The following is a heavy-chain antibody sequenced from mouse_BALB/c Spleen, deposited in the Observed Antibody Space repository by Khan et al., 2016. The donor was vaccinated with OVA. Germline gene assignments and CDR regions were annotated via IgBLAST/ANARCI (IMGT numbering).Heavy chain of an antibody. CDR1: GYTFTNYV. Sequence: EVQLQQSGPELVKPGASVKMSCKASGYTFTNYVLHWVKQKPGQGLEWIGYINPYNGGTKYNEKFKGKATLASDRSSITAYMELSSLTSEDSAVYDYARGNWQSYYFDYWGQGTTLTLSS. D-gene: IGHD4-1*01. J-gene: IGHJ2*01. CDR3: ARGNWQSYYFDY. CDR2: INPYNGGT. V-gene: IGHV1S136*01.